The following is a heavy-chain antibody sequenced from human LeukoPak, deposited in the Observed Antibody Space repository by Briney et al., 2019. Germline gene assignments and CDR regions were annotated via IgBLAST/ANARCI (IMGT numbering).Heavy chain of an antibody. CDR1: GFTLSRYS. CDR2: ISSSSSYI. CDR3: ANSGLADY. Sequence: GGSLRLSCAPSGFTLSRYSMNWVRQAPGKGLEWVSSISSSSSYIYYADSVKGRFTISRDNSKNTLYLQMNSLRAEDTAVYYCANSGLADYWGQGTLVTVSS. D-gene: IGHD3/OR15-3a*01. J-gene: IGHJ4*02. V-gene: IGHV3-21*04.